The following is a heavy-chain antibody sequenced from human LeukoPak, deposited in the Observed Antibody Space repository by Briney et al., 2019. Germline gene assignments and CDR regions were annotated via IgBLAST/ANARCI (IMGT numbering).Heavy chain of an antibody. CDR1: GFTFSSHW. Sequence: GGSMRLSCAASGFTFSSHWMNWGRQAPGKGLEWVANIKEEGSEKYYVGSVKGRFTISRDNAKNSLCLQMNSLRAEDTAIYYCVRSGGYWGQETQLTVSS. J-gene: IGHJ4*02. V-gene: IGHV3-7*05. CDR3: VRSGGY. CDR2: IKEEGSEK. D-gene: IGHD1-26*01.